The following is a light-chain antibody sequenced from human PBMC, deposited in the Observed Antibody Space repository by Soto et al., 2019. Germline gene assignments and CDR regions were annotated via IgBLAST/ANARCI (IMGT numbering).Light chain of an antibody. CDR2: EVS. CDR1: SSDVGGYNS. CDR3: SSYTRRTTYV. V-gene: IGLV2-14*01. J-gene: IGLJ1*01. Sequence: QSALTQPASVSGSPGQSITISCTGTSSDVGGYNSVSWYLQHPGKVPKLIIYEVSDRPSGVSNRFSGSKSGNTAFLTISGLQAEDEADYYCSSYTRRTTYVFGSGTKVTVL.